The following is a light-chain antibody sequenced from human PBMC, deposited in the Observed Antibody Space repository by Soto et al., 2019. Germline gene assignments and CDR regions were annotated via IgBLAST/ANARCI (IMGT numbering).Light chain of an antibody. J-gene: IGKJ5*01. Sequence: DIQMSQSPSSLSASVGARVPITCRAAESISRHLNWYQQKPGRAPDLIIYAASTLQNGVPSRFTGSGSGTECTLTITGLQLEDVATYYCQQDYSTLATLGQGTRLEIK. CDR1: ESISRH. CDR3: QQDYSTLAT. CDR2: AAS. V-gene: IGKV1-39*01.